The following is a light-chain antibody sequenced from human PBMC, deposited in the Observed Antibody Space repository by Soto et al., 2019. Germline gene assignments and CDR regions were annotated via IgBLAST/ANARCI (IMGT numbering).Light chain of an antibody. V-gene: IGLV6-57*04. Sequence: NFMLTQPHSVSESPGKTVTLSCTRSSGSIASNYVQWYQQRPGSAPTTVIYEDNQRPSGVPDRFSGSIDSSSNSASLTISGLKTEDEADYYCQSYDSSNVVFGGGTTLTVL. CDR3: QSYDSSNVV. CDR2: EDN. CDR1: SGSIASNY. J-gene: IGLJ2*01.